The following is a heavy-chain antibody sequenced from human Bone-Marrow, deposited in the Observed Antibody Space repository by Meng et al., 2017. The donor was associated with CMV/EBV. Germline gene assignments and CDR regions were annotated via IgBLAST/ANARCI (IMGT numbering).Heavy chain of an antibody. D-gene: IGHD6-6*01. CDR1: GFTFSSYA. CDR3: ARKPELVGFDY. Sequence: SCAASGFTFSSYARHWGRQAQGKGLEWVAVISYDGSNKYYADSVKGRFTISRDNSKNTLYLQMNSLRAEDTAVYYCARKPELVGFDYWGQGTLVTVSS. CDR2: ISYDGSNK. V-gene: IGHV3-30*04. J-gene: IGHJ4*02.